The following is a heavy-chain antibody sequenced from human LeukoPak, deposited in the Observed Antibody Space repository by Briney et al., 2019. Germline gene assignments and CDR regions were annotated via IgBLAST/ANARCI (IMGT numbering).Heavy chain of an antibody. CDR3: ARPSIYRYYYYYMDV. D-gene: IGHD4-11*01. CDR1: GGSISSSSYY. J-gene: IGHJ6*03. V-gene: IGHV4-39*01. CDR2: IYYSGTT. Sequence: SETLPLTCTVSGGSISSSSYYWGWIRQPPGKGLEWIGSIYYSGTTYYNPSLKSRVTISVDTSKNQFSLKLTSVTAADTAVYYCARPSIYRYYYYYMDVWGKGTTVTVSS.